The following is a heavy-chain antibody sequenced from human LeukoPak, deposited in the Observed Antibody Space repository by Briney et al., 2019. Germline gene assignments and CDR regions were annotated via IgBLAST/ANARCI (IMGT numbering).Heavy chain of an antibody. CDR3: ARGGPAGDFIVVAPTNNAFDI. CDR2: MNPNSGNT. Sequence: GASVTVSCKASGYTFTSYDINWVRQATGQGLEWMGWMNPNSGNTGYAQKFQGRVTMTRNTSISTAYMELSSLRSEDTAVYYCARGGPAGDFIVVAPTNNAFDIWGQGTMVTVSS. V-gene: IGHV1-8*01. CDR1: GYTFTSYD. J-gene: IGHJ3*02. D-gene: IGHD2-2*01.